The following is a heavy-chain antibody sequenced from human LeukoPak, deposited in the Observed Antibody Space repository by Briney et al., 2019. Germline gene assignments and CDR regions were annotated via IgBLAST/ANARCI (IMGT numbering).Heavy chain of an antibody. CDR1: GGSFSSYY. CDR2: INHSGST. Sequence: SETLSLTCAVYGGSFSSYYWTWIRQPPGKGLKWIGEINHSGSTNYNPSLKSRVTISVDTSKNQFSLKLSSVTAADTAVYYCATRHYYYYGMDVWGQGTTVTVSS. V-gene: IGHV4-34*01. CDR3: ATRHYYYYGMDV. J-gene: IGHJ6*02.